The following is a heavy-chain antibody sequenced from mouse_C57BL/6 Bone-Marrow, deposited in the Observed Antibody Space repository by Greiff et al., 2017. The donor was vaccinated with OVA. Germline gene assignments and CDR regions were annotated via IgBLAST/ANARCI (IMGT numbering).Heavy chain of an antibody. CDR1: GYAFSSSW. J-gene: IGHJ2*01. D-gene: IGHD2-2*01. Sequence: VKLMESGPELVKPGASVKISCKASGYAFSSSWMNWVKQRPGKGLEWIGRIYPGDGDTNYNGKFKGKATLTADKSSSTAYMQLSSLTSEDSAVYFCARHEDGCDACYFDYWGQGTTLTVSS. CDR3: ARHEDGCDACYFDY. V-gene: IGHV1-82*01. CDR2: IYPGDGDT.